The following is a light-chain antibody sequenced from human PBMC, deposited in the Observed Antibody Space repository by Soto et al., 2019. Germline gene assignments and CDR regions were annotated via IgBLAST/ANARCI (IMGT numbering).Light chain of an antibody. CDR2: DAS. Sequence: IVLTQSPATVSLSPGERGTLSCRASQYVNIYLAWSQQKPGQAPRLLIYDASNRATGVPARFSGRGAGTDFTLSISSLESEDFEVYYCQQRDNWPLTVGGGTKVEIK. J-gene: IGKJ4*01. CDR1: QYVNIY. CDR3: QQRDNWPLT. V-gene: IGKV3-11*01.